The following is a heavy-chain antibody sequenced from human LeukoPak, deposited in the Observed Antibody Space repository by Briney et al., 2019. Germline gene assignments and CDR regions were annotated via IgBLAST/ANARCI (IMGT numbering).Heavy chain of an antibody. V-gene: IGHV1-2*06. CDR3: ARGRNSVYYFNVVAPSYFDY. Sequence: ASVKVSCKASGYTFTGYYMHWVRQAPGQGLEWMGRINPNSGGTNYAQKFQGRVTMTRDTSINTAYMDLGRLRSDDTAVCYCARGRNSVYYFNVVAPSYFDYWGQGTLVTVSS. CDR2: INPNSGGT. D-gene: IGHD3-22*01. J-gene: IGHJ4*02. CDR1: GYTFTGYY.